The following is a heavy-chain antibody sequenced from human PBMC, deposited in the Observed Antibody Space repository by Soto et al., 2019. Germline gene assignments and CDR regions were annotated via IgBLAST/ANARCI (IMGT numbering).Heavy chain of an antibody. CDR2: MNPNSGNT. D-gene: IGHD6-13*01. Sequence: QVQVVQSGAEVKKPGASVKVSCKASGYTFTSDYINWVRQATGQGLEWMGWMNPNSGNTGYAQKFQGRVTMTRNTSISTAYMELSSLRSEDTAVYYCAVGYSSSWYSLGDWGQGTLVTVSS. CDR3: AVGYSSSWYSLGD. V-gene: IGHV1-8*01. CDR1: GYTFTSDY. J-gene: IGHJ1*01.